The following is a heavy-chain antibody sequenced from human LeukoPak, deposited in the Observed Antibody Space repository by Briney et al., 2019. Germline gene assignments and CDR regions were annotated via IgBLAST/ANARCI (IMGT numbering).Heavy chain of an antibody. CDR3: ARRSWYYDFWSGYYSDDAFDI. Sequence: PSETLSLTCAVYGGSFSGYYWSWIRQPPGKGLEWIGEINHSGSTNHNPSLKGRVTISVDTSKNQFSLKLSSVTAADTAVYYCARRSWYYDFWSGYYSDDAFDIWGQGTMVTVSS. CDR1: GGSFSGYY. J-gene: IGHJ3*02. CDR2: INHSGST. V-gene: IGHV4-34*01. D-gene: IGHD3-3*01.